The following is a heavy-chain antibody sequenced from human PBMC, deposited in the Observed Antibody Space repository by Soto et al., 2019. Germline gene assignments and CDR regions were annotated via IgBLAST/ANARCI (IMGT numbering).Heavy chain of an antibody. CDR1: GFTFTTYW. CDR2: IKQDGSEK. CDR3: ADSGSYTDV. J-gene: IGHJ6*03. Sequence: EVQLVESGGGLVQPGGSLRLSCAASGFTFTTYWMTWVRQAPGKGLEWVANIKQDGSEKYYVDSVKGRFTISRDNAKNSRYLQMNSLRAEDTAVYYCADSGSYTDVWGKGTTVIVSS. V-gene: IGHV3-7*01. D-gene: IGHD3-22*01.